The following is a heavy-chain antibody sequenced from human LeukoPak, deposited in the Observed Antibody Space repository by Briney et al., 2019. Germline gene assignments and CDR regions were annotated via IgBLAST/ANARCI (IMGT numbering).Heavy chain of an antibody. CDR3: ANAAGHYDFWSGYYGRDAFDI. D-gene: IGHD3-3*01. CDR1: GYTFTGYY. V-gene: IGHV1-2*02. J-gene: IGHJ3*02. CDR2: INPNSGGT. Sequence: ASVKVSCKASGYTFTGYYMHWVRQAPGQGLKWMGWINPNSGGTNYAQKFQGRVTMTRDTSISTAYMELSRLRSDDTAVYYCANAAGHYDFWSGYYGRDAFDIWGQGTMVTVSS.